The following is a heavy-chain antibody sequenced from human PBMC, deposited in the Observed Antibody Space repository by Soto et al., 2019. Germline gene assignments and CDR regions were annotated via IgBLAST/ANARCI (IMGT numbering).Heavy chain of an antibody. Sequence: GGSLRLSCAASGFTFDDNAMHWVRQAPGKGLEWVSGISWNSGSIGYADSVKGRFTISRGNAKKSLYLQMNSLRAEDTALYYCAKEVSSAFDTWGQGTMVTVSS. CDR1: GFTFDDNA. CDR2: ISWNSGSI. J-gene: IGHJ3*02. CDR3: AKEVSSAFDT. D-gene: IGHD6-6*01. V-gene: IGHV3-9*01.